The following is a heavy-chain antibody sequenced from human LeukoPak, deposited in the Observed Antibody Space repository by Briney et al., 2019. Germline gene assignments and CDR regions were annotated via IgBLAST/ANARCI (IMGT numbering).Heavy chain of an antibody. V-gene: IGHV1-2*02. D-gene: IGHD4-23*01. Sequence: GASVTVSCKASGYTFTGCYMHWVRQAPGQGLEWMGWINPNSGGTNYAQKLQGRVTMTTDTSTSTAYMELRSLRSDDTAVYYCARDLALWVTPDDDAFDIWGQGTMVTVSS. J-gene: IGHJ3*02. CDR2: INPNSGGT. CDR1: GYTFTGCY. CDR3: ARDLALWVTPDDDAFDI.